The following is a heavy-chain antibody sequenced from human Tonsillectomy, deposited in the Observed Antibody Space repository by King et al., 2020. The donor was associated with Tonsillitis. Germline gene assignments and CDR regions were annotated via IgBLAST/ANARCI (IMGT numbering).Heavy chain of an antibody. V-gene: IGHV3-30-3*01. CDR1: GFTFSSYA. Sequence: VQLVESGGGVVQPGRSLRLSCAASGFTFSSYAMHWVRQAPGKGLEWVAVISYDGSNKYYADSVKGRLTISRDNSKNTLYLQMNRLRAEDTAVYYCARGGRWLVSHLDYWGQGTLVTVSS. D-gene: IGHD6-19*01. CDR2: ISYDGSNK. CDR3: ARGGRWLVSHLDY. J-gene: IGHJ4*02.